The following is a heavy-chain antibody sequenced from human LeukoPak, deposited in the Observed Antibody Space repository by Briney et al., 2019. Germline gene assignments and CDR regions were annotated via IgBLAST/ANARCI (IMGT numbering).Heavy chain of an antibody. J-gene: IGHJ4*02. V-gene: IGHV4-61*01. CDR1: GGSISSGSYY. CDR3: AREVGSYYYFDY. D-gene: IGHD1-26*01. Sequence: SQTLSLTCTVSGGSISSGSYYWSWIRQPPGKGLEWIGYIYYSGSTNYNPSLKSRVTISVDTSKNQFSLKLSSVTAADTAVYYCAREVGSYYYFDYWGQGTLVTVSS. CDR2: IYYSGST.